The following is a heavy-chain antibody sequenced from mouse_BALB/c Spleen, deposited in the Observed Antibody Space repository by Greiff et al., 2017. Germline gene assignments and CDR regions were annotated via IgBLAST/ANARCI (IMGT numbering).Heavy chain of an antibody. D-gene: IGHD2-1*01. J-gene: IGHJ4*01. V-gene: IGHV1S135*01. Sequence: EVQLQESGPELVKPGASVQVSCKASGYAFTSYNMYWVKQSHGKSLEWIGYIDPYNGGTSYNQKFKGKATLTADKSSSTAYMQLSSLTSEDSAVYYCARSRYGNFAIDYWGQGTSVTVSS. CDR2: IDPYNGGT. CDR3: ARSRYGNFAIDY. CDR1: GYAFTSYN.